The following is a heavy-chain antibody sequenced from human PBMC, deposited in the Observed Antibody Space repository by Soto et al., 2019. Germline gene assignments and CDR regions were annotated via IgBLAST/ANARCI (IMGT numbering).Heavy chain of an antibody. CDR1: GYTFTSYA. V-gene: IGHV1-3*01. D-gene: IGHD5-12*01. CDR3: ARPSIVATIENTWFAP. CDR2: INAGNGNT. J-gene: IGHJ5*02. Sequence: ASVKVSCKASGYTFTSYARHWVRQAHGQRLEWMGWINAGNGNTKYSQKFQGRVTITRDTSASTAYMELSSLRSEDTAVYYFARPSIVATIENTWFAPWGQGTLVTVSS.